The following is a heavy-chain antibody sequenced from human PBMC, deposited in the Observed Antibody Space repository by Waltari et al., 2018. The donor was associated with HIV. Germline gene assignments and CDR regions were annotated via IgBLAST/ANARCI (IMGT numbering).Heavy chain of an antibody. J-gene: IGHJ4*02. CDR2: IYYSEST. Sequence: QLQLQESGPGLVKPSETLSLTCTVSGGSISSSSYYWGWIRQPPGKGLEWIGSIYYSESTYYNPSLKSRVTISVDTSKNQFSLKLSSVTAADTAVYYCARVLVSWQLRHPFDYWGQGTLVTVSS. V-gene: IGHV4-39*07. D-gene: IGHD6-6*01. CDR1: GGSISSSSYY. CDR3: ARVLVSWQLRHPFDY.